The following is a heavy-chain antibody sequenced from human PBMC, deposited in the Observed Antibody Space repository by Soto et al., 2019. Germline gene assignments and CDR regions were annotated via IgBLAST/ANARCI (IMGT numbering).Heavy chain of an antibody. CDR1: GFTFSSYS. J-gene: IGHJ5*02. D-gene: IGHD3-10*01. Sequence: GGSLRLSCAASGFTFSSYSMNWVRQAPGKGLEWVSYISSSSSTIYYADSVKGRFTISRDNAKNSLYLQMNSLRDEDTAVYYCARDRARLLITNKNYYGSGSYYNVPWFDPWGQGTLVTVSS. CDR2: ISSSSSTI. CDR3: ARDRARLLITNKNYYGSGSYYNVPWFDP. V-gene: IGHV3-48*02.